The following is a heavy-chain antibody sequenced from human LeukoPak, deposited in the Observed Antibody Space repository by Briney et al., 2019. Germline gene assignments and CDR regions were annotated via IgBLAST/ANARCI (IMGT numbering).Heavy chain of an antibody. CDR3: ARGGNPTVTTSAFDI. D-gene: IGHD4-17*01. CDR2: IYPGDSDT. J-gene: IGHJ3*02. CDR1: GYSFTSYW. V-gene: IGHV5-51*01. Sequence: GESLKISCKGSGYSFTSYWIGWVRQMPGKGLEWMGIIYPGDSDTRYSPSFQGQVTISADKSISTAYLQWSSLKASDTPMYYCARGGNPTVTTSAFDIWGQGTMVTVSS.